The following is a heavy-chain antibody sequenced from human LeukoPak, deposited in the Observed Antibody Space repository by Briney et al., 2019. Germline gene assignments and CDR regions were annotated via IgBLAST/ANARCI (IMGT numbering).Heavy chain of an antibody. J-gene: IGHJ4*02. CDR1: GSSISSSSYY. V-gene: IGHV4-39*01. CDR2: IYYSGST. CDR3: ARGFLETRIIPGPFDY. D-gene: IGHD1-1*01. Sequence: SETLSLTCTVSGSSISSSSYYWGWIRQPPGNGLEWIGSIYYSGSTYYNPSLKSRVTISVDTSKNQFSLKLSSVTAADTAVYYCARGFLETRIIPGPFDYWGQGTLVTVSS.